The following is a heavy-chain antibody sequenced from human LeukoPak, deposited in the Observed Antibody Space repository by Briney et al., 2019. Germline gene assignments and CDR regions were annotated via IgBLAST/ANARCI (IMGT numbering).Heavy chain of an antibody. D-gene: IGHD5-18*01. J-gene: IGHJ4*02. V-gene: IGHV3-7*01. CDR2: IKKDGSEK. CDR3: ARDLSGIAGYTYGRGIDY. CDR1: GFTFSSYE. Sequence: GGSLRLSCAASGFTFSSYELSWVRQAPGKGLEWVANIKKDGSEKYYVDAVKGRFTISRDNAKTSLYLQMNSLRAEDTAVYYCARDLSGIAGYTYGRGIDYWGQGTLVTVSS.